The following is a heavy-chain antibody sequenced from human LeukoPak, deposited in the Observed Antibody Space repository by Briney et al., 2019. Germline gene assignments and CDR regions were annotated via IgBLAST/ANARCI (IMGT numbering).Heavy chain of an antibody. CDR2: IIPMFDTA. V-gene: IGHV1-69*06. J-gene: IGHJ3*02. Sequence: SVKVSCKASVGTFSSYPISWVRQAPGQGLEWMGGIIPMFDTADFAQKFQGRVTITADTSTSTAYMQLSSLRAEDTAVYYCASARSGPYGSGSLDAFDIWGQGTMVTVSS. CDR3: ASARSGPYGSGSLDAFDI. CDR1: VGTFSSYP. D-gene: IGHD3-10*01.